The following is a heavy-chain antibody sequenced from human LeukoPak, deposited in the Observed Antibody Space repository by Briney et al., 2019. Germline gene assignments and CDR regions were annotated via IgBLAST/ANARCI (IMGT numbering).Heavy chain of an antibody. V-gene: IGHV4-34*01. Sequence: SETLSLTCAVYGGSFSGYYWSWIRQPPGKGLEWIGEINHSGSTNYNPSPKRRVTISVATSKNQFSLKLSSVTAADTAVYYFARHFVGYCGSTGCSALYFDCWGQGTLVTVSS. CDR3: ARHFVGYCGSTGCSALYFDC. CDR2: INHSGST. J-gene: IGHJ4*02. D-gene: IGHD2-2*01. CDR1: GGSFSGYY.